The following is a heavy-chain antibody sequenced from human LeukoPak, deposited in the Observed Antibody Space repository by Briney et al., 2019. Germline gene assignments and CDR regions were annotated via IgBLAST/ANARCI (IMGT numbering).Heavy chain of an antibody. CDR2: IKQDGSEK. J-gene: IGHJ4*02. Sequence: GGSLRLSCAASGFIFSSYWLTWVRQAPGKGLEWVANIKQDGSEKYYVDSVKGRFTISRDNAQNSLYPQMNSLRAEDTAVYYCARSYGALGYWGQGTLVTVSS. CDR3: ARSYGALGY. D-gene: IGHD1-26*01. CDR1: GFIFSSYW. V-gene: IGHV3-7*03.